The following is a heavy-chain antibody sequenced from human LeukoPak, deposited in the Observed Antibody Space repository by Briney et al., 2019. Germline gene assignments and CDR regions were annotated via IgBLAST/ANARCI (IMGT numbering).Heavy chain of an antibody. V-gene: IGHV3-73*01. CDR1: GLTFSGSA. CDR2: IRSKANSYAT. Sequence: GGSLRLSCAASGLTFSGSAMHWVRQASGKGLEWVGRIRSKANSYATAYAASVKGRFTISRDDSKNTAYLQMNSLKTEDTAVYYCTRDGGPYYYYYMDVWGKGTTVTVSS. CDR3: TRDGGPYYYYYMDV. J-gene: IGHJ6*03. D-gene: IGHD3-16*01.